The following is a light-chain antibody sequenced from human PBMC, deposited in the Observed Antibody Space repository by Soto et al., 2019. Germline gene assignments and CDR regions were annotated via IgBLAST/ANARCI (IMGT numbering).Light chain of an antibody. V-gene: IGKV1-5*03. CDR1: QTISSW. J-gene: IGKJ1*01. CDR3: QHYNSYSEA. CDR2: KAS. Sequence: DIQMTQSPSTLSGSVGDRATITCRASQTISSWLAWYQQKPGKAPKLLIYKASTLKSGVPSRFSGSGSGTEFTLTISSLQPDDFATYYCQHYNSYSEACGQGTKVDIK.